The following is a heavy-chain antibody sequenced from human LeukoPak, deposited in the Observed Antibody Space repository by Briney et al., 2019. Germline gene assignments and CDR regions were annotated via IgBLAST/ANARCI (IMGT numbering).Heavy chain of an antibody. Sequence: PSETLSLTCVVYGGSFSGYYWSWIRQPPGKGLEWIGEINHSGSTNYNPSLKSRVTISVDTSKNQFSLKLSSVTAADTAVYYCARGVCSSTSCYGPDFDYWGQGTLVTVSS. CDR1: GGSFSGYY. CDR3: ARGVCSSTSCYGPDFDY. CDR2: INHSGST. D-gene: IGHD2-2*01. V-gene: IGHV4-34*01. J-gene: IGHJ4*02.